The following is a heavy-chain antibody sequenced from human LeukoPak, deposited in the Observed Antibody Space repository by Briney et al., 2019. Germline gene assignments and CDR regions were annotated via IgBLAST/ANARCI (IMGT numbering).Heavy chain of an antibody. CDR3: ARGGRPRAFDI. CDR2: INHSGST. Sequence: SETLSLTCAVYGGSFSGYYWSWIRQPPGKGLEWIGEINHSGSTNYNPSLKRRVTISVDTSKNQFSLKLSSVTAADTAVYNCARGGRPRAFDIWGQGTMVTVSS. CDR1: GGSFSGYY. V-gene: IGHV4-34*01. J-gene: IGHJ3*02.